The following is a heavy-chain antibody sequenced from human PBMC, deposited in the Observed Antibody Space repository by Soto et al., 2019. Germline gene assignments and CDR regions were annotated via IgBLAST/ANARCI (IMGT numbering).Heavy chain of an antibody. V-gene: IGHV3-48*01. CDR3: ASLGGQQLVESIKYYYDSRGSGIDY. CDR1: GVPFSSYA. Sequence: GGSLRLCCAASGVPFSSYAMNWVRQAPGKGLEWISYISSSSSTIYYADSVKGRFTISRDNAKNSLYLQMNSLRAEDTAVYYRASLGGQQLVESIKYYYDSRGSGIDYWGQGPLVTVSS. D-gene: IGHD3-22*01. CDR2: ISSSSSTI. J-gene: IGHJ4*02.